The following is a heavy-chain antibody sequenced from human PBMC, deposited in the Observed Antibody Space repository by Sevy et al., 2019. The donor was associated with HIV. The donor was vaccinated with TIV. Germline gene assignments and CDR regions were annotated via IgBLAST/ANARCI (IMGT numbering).Heavy chain of an antibody. D-gene: IGHD3-16*01. Sequence: GFLRLSCAASGFTFRAYDLPWVRRASGQGVEGVAICSFDGSYRYFAESVGGRLSRFKDNSKNTMYLQISAPSIEDTAVYYCAKNRSPGGSYFSRHAMDVWGRGTTVTVSS. CDR3: AKNRSPGGSYFSRHAMDV. CDR2: CSFDGSYR. J-gene: IGHJ6*02. V-gene: IGHV3-30*18. CDR1: GFTFRAYD.